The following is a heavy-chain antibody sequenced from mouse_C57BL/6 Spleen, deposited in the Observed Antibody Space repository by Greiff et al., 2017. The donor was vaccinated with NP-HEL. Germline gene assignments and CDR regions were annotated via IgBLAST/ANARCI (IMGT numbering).Heavy chain of an antibody. J-gene: IGHJ3*01. CDR2: IRSKSNNYAT. Sequence: EVKLVESGGGLVQPKGSLKLSCAASGFSFNTYAMNWVRQAPGKGLEWVARIRSKSNNYATYYADSVKDRFTISRDDSESMLYLQMNNLKTEDTAMYYCVRQGGTAQATAWFAYWGQGTLVTVSA. CDR3: VRQGGTAQATAWFAY. D-gene: IGHD3-2*02. CDR1: GFSFNTYA. V-gene: IGHV10-1*01.